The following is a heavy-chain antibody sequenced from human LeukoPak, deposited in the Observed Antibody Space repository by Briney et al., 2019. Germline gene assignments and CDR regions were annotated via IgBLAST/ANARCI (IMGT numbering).Heavy chain of an antibody. CDR3: AGRSGSFDQ. D-gene: IGHD3-10*01. CDR2: IKQDGSKK. V-gene: IGHV3-7*01. Sequence: GGSLRLSCAASGFTFSSYSMNWVRQAPGKGLEWVANIKQDGSKKNYLDSVKGRFTISRDNSQNSLYLQMNSLRVGDTAVYYCAGRSGSFDQWGQGTLVTVSS. CDR1: GFTFSSYS. J-gene: IGHJ4*02.